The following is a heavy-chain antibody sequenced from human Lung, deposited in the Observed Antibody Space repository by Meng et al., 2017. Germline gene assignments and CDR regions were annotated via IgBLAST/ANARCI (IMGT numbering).Heavy chain of an antibody. CDR3: ARDRVAEADGRYFDL. CDR2: IYSGGTI. D-gene: IGHD6-19*01. CDR1: GFSVSSNY. J-gene: IGHJ2*01. Sequence: EIQVVESGGGLVQSGGSLRLSCAVSGFSVSSNYMTWVRQAPGKGLEWISIIYSGGTIYYADTVRGRFTISRHTSKNTLYLQMNNLGEEDTAMYYCARDRVAEADGRYFDLWGRGTLVTVSS. V-gene: IGHV3-53*04.